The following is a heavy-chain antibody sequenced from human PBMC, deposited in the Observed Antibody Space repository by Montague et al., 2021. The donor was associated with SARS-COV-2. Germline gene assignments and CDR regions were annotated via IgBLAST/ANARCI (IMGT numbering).Heavy chain of an antibody. V-gene: IGHV1-24*01. Sequence: SVKVSCKASGYSLNAVPIHWVRQAPGEGLEWMGSFDPEDGEAVYTQKFQGRVTMTEDPSTETAYLELSNLMSDDTAVYYCATESIVGVVICAFAFWGQGTLVTVSS. CDR2: FDPEDGEA. D-gene: IGHD3-3*02. CDR3: ATESIVGVVICAFAF. J-gene: IGHJ3*01. CDR1: GYSLNAVP.